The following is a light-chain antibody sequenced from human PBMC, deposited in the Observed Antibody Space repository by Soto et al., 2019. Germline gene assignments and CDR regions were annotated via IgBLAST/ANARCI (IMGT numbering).Light chain of an antibody. Sequence: DIQMTQSPSSLSASVGDEVTITCRASQTIMTYLNWYQLKPGKPPRLLIYAASSLQSGVPSRFSGSGSGTEFTLTISSLQSEDFAVYYCQQYNNWPRTFGQGTKVDIK. J-gene: IGKJ1*01. CDR1: QTIMTY. V-gene: IGKV1-39*01. CDR2: AAS. CDR3: QQYNNWPRT.